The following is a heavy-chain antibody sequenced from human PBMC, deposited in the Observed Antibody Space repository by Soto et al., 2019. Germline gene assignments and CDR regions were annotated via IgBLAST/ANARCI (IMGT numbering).Heavy chain of an antibody. CDR1: GFTFSTYG. Sequence: QVQLVESGGGVVQPGRSLRLSCAASGFTFSTYGLHWVRQAPGKGLEWVAVIWHDGSKKDYSDSVKGRFTISRDNSKNTLYMQMNSLRADDTAVYYCARVAGGFFYYMDVWGKGTTVTVSS. CDR3: ARVAGGFFYYMDV. V-gene: IGHV3-33*01. J-gene: IGHJ6*03. CDR2: IWHDGSKK. D-gene: IGHD5-12*01.